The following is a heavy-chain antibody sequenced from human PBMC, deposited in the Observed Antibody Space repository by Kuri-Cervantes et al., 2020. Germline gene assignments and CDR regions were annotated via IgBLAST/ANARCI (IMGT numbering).Heavy chain of an antibody. J-gene: IGHJ5*02. V-gene: IGHV4-39*02. CDR3: ARRDPPHIAAAGTGGWFDP. CDR1: TFSSYW. CDR2: IFYSGST. D-gene: IGHD6-13*01. Sequence: TFSSYWMSWVRQAPGKGLEWIGNIFYSGSTYYNPSLKSRVTISVDTSKNRFSLKLSSVTAADTAVYYCARRDPPHIAAAGTGGWFDPWGQGTLVTVSS.